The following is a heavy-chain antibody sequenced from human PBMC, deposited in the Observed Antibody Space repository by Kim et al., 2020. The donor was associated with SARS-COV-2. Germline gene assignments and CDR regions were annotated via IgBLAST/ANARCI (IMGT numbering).Heavy chain of an antibody. Sequence: GGSLRLSCAASGFTVSSNYMSWVRQAPGKGLEWVPVIYSGGSTYYADSVKGRFTISRDNSKNTLYLQMNSRRAEDTAVYYCASGWASTVGAFDIWGQGTMVTVSS. V-gene: IGHV3-66*02. CDR2: IYSGGST. CDR1: GFTVSSNY. D-gene: IGHD4-4*01. CDR3: ASGWASTVGAFDI. J-gene: IGHJ3*02.